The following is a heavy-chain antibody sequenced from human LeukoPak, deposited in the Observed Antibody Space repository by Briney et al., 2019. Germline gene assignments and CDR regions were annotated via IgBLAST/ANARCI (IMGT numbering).Heavy chain of an antibody. J-gene: IGHJ3*02. Sequence: ASVKVSCKASGYTFTGYYMHWVRQAPGQGLEWMGWINPNSGGTNYAQKFQGRVTMTRDTSISTAYMELSRLRSDDTAVYYCAXXXXXXXXWRSGSYGSDAFDIWGQGTMVTVSS. CDR2: INPNSGGT. CDR3: AXXXXXXXXWRSGSYGSDAFDI. D-gene: IGHD1-26*01. CDR1: GYTFTGYY. V-gene: IGHV1-2*02.